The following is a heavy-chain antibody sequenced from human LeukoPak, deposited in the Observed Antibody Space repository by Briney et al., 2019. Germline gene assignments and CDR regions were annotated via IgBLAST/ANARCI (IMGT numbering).Heavy chain of an antibody. CDR3: ARDSRWDCSSFDY. V-gene: IGHV4-34*01. D-gene: IGHD6-6*01. J-gene: IGHJ4*02. Sequence: SETLSLTCAVYGGSFSGYYWSWIRQPPGKGLEWIGEINHSGSTNYNPSLKSRVTISVDTSKNQFSLNLSSVTAADTAVYYCARDSRWDCSSFDYWGQGTLVTVSS. CDR2: INHSGST. CDR1: GGSFSGYY.